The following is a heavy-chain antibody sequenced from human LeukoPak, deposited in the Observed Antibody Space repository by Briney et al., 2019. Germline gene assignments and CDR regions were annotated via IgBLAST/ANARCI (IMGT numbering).Heavy chain of an antibody. Sequence: ASVKASCKASGYTFTSYGISWVRQAPGQGLEWVGWISAYNGNTNYAQKLQGRVTMTTDTSTSTAYMELRSLRSDDTAVYYCARYDILTGLGGAMDVWGQGTTVTVSS. CDR3: ARYDILTGLGGAMDV. V-gene: IGHV1-18*01. CDR2: ISAYNGNT. CDR1: GYTFTSYG. D-gene: IGHD3-9*01. J-gene: IGHJ6*02.